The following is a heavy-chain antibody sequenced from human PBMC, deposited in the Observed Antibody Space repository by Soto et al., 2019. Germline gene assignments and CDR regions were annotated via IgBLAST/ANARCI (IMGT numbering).Heavy chain of an antibody. J-gene: IGHJ4*02. CDR2: IYPGDSDT. V-gene: IGHV5-51*01. D-gene: IGHD1-26*01. Sequence: GESLKISCEGSAYSFTSYWIGWVRQMPGKGLEWMGIIYPGDSDTTYNPSFQDQVTISADKSISTAYLQWSSLKASDTAMYYCARLNAASGSYDYWGQGTLVTVLL. CDR3: ARLNAASGSYDY. CDR1: AYSFTSYW.